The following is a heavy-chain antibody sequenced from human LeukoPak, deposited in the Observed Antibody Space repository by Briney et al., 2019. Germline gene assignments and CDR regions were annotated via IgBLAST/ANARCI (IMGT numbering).Heavy chain of an antibody. J-gene: IGHJ6*02. V-gene: IGHV3-23*01. Sequence: GGSLRLSCVASGFTFSSFAMSWFRQAPGRGLEWVSAIDGSGGSTYYADSVKGRFTISRDNSKNTLYLQMNSLRAEDTAVYYCASQGGLLWFGELSGGMDVWGQGTTVTVSS. CDR2: IDGSGGST. D-gene: IGHD3-10*01. CDR1: GFTFSSFA. CDR3: ASQGGLLWFGELSGGMDV.